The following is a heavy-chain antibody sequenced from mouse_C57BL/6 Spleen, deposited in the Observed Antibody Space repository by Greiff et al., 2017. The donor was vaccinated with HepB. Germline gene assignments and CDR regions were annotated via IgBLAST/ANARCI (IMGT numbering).Heavy chain of an antibody. V-gene: IGHV1-74*01. Sequence: QVQLQQPGAELVKPGASVKVSCKASGYTFTSYWMHWVKQRPGQGLEWIGRIHPSDSDTNYNQKFKGKATLTVDKPSSTAYMQLSSLTSEDSAVYYCAIEAYYGSSSYWGQGTLVTVSA. J-gene: IGHJ3*01. CDR3: AIEAYYGSSSY. CDR1: GYTFTSYW. CDR2: IHPSDSDT. D-gene: IGHD1-1*01.